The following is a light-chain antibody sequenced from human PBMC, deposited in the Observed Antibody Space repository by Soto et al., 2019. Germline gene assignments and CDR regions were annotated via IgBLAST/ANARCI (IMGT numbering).Light chain of an antibody. J-gene: IGLJ2*01. V-gene: IGLV2-11*01. Sequence: QSALTQPRSVSRSPGQSVTISCTGTSSDVGGYNYVSWHQHHPGKAPKLMIYDVSKRPSGVPDRFSGSKSGNTASLTISGLQAEDEADYYCCSYAGSYTLVFGGGTKLTVL. CDR3: CSYAGSYTLV. CDR2: DVS. CDR1: SSDVGGYNY.